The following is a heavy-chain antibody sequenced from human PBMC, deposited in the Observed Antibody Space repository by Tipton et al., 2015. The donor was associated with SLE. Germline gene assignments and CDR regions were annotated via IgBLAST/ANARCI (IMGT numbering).Heavy chain of an antibody. CDR1: GFTFSSYG. Sequence: SLRLSCAASGFTFSSYGMHWVRQAPGKGLEWVAVISYDGSNKYYADSVKGRFTISRDNSKNTLYLQMNSLRAEDTAVYYCAKDPRWGSGSYGFDYWGQGTLVTVSS. CDR2: ISYDGSNK. D-gene: IGHD3-10*01. V-gene: IGHV3-30*18. CDR3: AKDPRWGSGSYGFDY. J-gene: IGHJ4*02.